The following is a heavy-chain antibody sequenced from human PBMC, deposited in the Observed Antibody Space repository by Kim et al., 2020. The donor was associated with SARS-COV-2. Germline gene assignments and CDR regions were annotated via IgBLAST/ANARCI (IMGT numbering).Heavy chain of an antibody. V-gene: IGHV4-34*09. D-gene: IGHD6-13*01. Sequence: NYNPSLESRVTISVDTSKNQFSLRLSSVTAADTAVYYCARASSWRYNWFDPWGQGTLVTVSS. CDR3: ARASSWRYNWFDP. J-gene: IGHJ5*02.